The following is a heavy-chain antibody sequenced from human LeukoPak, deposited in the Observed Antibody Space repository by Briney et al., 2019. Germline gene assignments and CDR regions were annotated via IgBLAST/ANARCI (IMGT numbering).Heavy chain of an antibody. Sequence: GASVKVSCKASGYTFTGYYTHWVRQAPGQGLEWMGWINPNSGGTNYAQKFQGWVTMTRDTSISTAYMELSRLRSDDTAVYYCAKDADYGDYPFYYYYGMDVWGQGTTVTVSS. J-gene: IGHJ6*02. V-gene: IGHV1-2*04. CDR1: GYTFTGYY. CDR2: INPNSGGT. CDR3: AKDADYGDYPFYYYYGMDV. D-gene: IGHD4-17*01.